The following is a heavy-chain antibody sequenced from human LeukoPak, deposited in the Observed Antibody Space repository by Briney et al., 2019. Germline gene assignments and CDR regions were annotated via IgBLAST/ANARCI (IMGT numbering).Heavy chain of an antibody. D-gene: IGHD3-10*01. CDR3: ATSPSLWFGESNWFDP. Sequence: ASVKVSCKASGYTFTSYGISWVRQAPGQGLEWMGWISAYNGNTNYAQKLQGGVTMTTDTSTSTAYMELRSLRSDDTAVYYCATSPSLWFGESNWFDPWGQGTLVTVSS. CDR1: GYTFTSYG. J-gene: IGHJ5*02. V-gene: IGHV1-18*01. CDR2: ISAYNGNT.